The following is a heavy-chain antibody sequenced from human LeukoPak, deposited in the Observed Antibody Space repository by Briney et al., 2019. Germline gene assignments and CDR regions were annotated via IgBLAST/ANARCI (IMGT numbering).Heavy chain of an antibody. CDR1: GGSFSGYY. V-gene: IGHV4-34*01. Sequence: SETLSLTCAVYGGSFSGYYWSWIRQPPGKGLEWIGEINHSGSTNYNPSLKSRVTISVDTSKNQFSLKLSSVTAADTAVYYCARRPGYYDYWGQGTLVTVSS. D-gene: IGHD2-8*02. J-gene: IGHJ4*02. CDR2: INHSGST. CDR3: ARRPGYYDY.